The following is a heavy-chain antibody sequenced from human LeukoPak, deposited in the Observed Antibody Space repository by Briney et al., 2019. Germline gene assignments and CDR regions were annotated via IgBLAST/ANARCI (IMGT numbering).Heavy chain of an antibody. D-gene: IGHD6-13*01. CDR3: ARVMGTIAAAGIGDNWFDP. CDR2: ISAYNGNT. J-gene: IGHJ5*02. V-gene: IGHV1-18*01. Sequence: ASVKVSCKASGYTFTSYGISWVRQAPGQGLKWMGWISAYNGNTNYAQKLQGRVTMTTDTSTSTAYMELRSLRSDDTAVYYCARVMGTIAAAGIGDNWFDPWGQGTLVTVSS. CDR1: GYTFTSYG.